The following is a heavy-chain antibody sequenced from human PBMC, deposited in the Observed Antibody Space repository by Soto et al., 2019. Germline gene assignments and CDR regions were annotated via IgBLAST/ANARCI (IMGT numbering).Heavy chain of an antibody. CDR2: IRAYNGNA. CDR1: GYTFTSYG. V-gene: IGHV1-18*01. CDR3: ASGADGDY. D-gene: IGHD3-10*01. J-gene: IGHJ4*02. Sequence: QVQLVQSGAEVQKPGASVKVSCKDSGYTFTSYGISWVRQAPGQGLEWMGVIRAYNGNANYAQKLEGTVTMTTDTSTSTAYMELRSLRSDDTAVYYCASGADGDYWGQGTLVTVSS.